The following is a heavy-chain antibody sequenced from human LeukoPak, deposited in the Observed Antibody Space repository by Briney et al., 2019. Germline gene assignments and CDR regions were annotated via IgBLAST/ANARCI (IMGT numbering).Heavy chain of an antibody. CDR1: GFTFSSYA. J-gene: IGHJ6*02. CDR3: AKSYSSGWFTPGMDV. Sequence: GGSLRLSCAASGFTFSSYAMSWVRQAPGKGLEWVSAISGSGGSTYYADSVKGRFTISRDNSKNTLYLQMNSLRAEDTAVYYCAKSYSSGWFTPGMDVWGQGTTVTASS. V-gene: IGHV3-23*01. CDR2: ISGSGGST. D-gene: IGHD6-19*01.